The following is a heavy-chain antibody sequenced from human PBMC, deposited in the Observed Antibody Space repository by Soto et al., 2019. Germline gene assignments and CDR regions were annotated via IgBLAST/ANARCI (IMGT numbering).Heavy chain of an antibody. V-gene: IGHV1-69*05. Sequence: QVRPVQSGAEVKKPESSVKVSCKASGGTFSNYAIGWVRQAPGQGLEWMGVIILPFGTPNYAQKFQGAVTITTDESMTTVYMEVSGLRSEDTAVYYRARGPDYEGYFDDWGRGTLVTVTS. CDR3: ARGPDYEGYFDD. J-gene: IGHJ4*02. CDR1: GGTFSNYA. D-gene: IGHD3-22*01. CDR2: IILPFGTP.